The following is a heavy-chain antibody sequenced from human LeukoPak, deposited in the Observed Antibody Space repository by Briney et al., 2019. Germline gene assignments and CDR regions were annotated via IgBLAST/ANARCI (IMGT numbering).Heavy chain of an antibody. Sequence: SETLSLTCTVSGGSLNNYYWTWIRQPAGKGLEWIGRIHTSGITHYNPSLESRVTLSADTSKSQFSLKLSSVTAADTAVYYCARAPYSSSARYSYYYYYMDVWGKGTTVTVSS. CDR1: GGSLNNYY. D-gene: IGHD6-6*01. CDR3: ARAPYSSSARYSYYYYYMDV. CDR2: IHTSGIT. J-gene: IGHJ6*03. V-gene: IGHV4-4*07.